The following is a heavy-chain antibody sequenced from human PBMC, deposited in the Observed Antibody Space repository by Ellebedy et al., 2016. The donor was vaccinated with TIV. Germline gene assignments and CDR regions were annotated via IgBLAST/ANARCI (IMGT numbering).Heavy chain of an antibody. CDR3: ARDSGTRLDYYGMDV. Sequence: GESLKISCAASGFTFSTYGLNWVRQAPGKGLEWVSSISSSDHYIHYADSVKGRFTISRDNAKNSLYLQMNSLRAKDTAVYYCARDSGTRLDYYGMDVWGQGTTVTVSS. CDR2: ISSSDHYI. D-gene: IGHD3-10*01. CDR1: GFTFSTYG. V-gene: IGHV3-21*01. J-gene: IGHJ6*02.